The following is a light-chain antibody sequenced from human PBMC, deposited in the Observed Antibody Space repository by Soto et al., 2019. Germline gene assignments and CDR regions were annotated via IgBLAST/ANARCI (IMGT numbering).Light chain of an antibody. Sequence: EIVLTPSPATLSLSPGERVTLFCRASQSVSNYLAWYQQKPGQAPRLLIYGASNRATGIPDRFSGSGSGTDFTLTISRLEPEDFAVYYCQQYGSSGTFGQGTKGDIK. V-gene: IGKV3-20*01. CDR2: GAS. J-gene: IGKJ1*01. CDR1: QSVSNY. CDR3: QQYGSSGT.